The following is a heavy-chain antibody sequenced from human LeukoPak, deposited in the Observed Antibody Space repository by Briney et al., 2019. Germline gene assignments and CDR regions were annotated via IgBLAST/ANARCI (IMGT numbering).Heavy chain of an antibody. CDR2: ISSSGSTI. CDR3: ARDSGSNY. D-gene: IGHD2/OR15-2a*01. Sequence: GGSLRLSCAPSGLTFSRYEMNWVHQAPGKGLEWVSYISSSGSTIYYADSVKGRFTISRDNANLRLYLQMNNLRAKDTAVYYFARDSGSNYWGQGTLVTVSS. V-gene: IGHV3-48*03. CDR1: GLTFSRYE. J-gene: IGHJ4*02.